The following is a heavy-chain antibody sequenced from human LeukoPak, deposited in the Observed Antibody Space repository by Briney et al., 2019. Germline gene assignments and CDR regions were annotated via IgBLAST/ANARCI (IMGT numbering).Heavy chain of an antibody. CDR3: AITSRRAWGIGNWFDP. J-gene: IGHJ5*02. CDR1: GFTFSSYA. D-gene: IGHD3-16*01. CDR2: ISGSGGST. V-gene: IGHV3-23*01. Sequence: GGSLRLSCAASGFTFSSYAMSWVRQAPGKGLEWVSAISGSGGSTYYADSVKGRFTISRDNSKNTLYLQMNSLRAEDTAVYYCAITSRRAWGIGNWFDPWGQGTLVTVSS.